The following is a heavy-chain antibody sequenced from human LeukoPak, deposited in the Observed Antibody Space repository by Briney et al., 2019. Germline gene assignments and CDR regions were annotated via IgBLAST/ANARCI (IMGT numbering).Heavy chain of an antibody. D-gene: IGHD3-10*01. CDR2: ISSSSSYI. Sequence: GGSLRLSCAASGFTFSSYSMNWVRQAPGKGLEWVSSISSSSSYIYYAGSVKGRFTISRDNAKNSLYLQMNSLRAEDTAVYYCARFDSGALGWGQGTLVTVSS. V-gene: IGHV3-21*01. CDR1: GFTFSSYS. CDR3: ARFDSGALG. J-gene: IGHJ4*02.